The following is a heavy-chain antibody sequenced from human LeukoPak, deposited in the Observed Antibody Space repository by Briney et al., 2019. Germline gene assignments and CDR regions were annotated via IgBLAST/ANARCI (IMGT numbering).Heavy chain of an antibody. V-gene: IGHV3-15*01. CDR2: FKSKSDGGTT. D-gene: IGHD3-10*01. Sequence: GGSLRLSCAASGFTVTNAYMSWVRPAPGKGLAWVGRFKSKSDGGTTDYAAPVKGRFTISRDDSRNTLYLQMNSLKTEDTAVYYCTAGGSDTYYTSSSDYWGQGTLVTVS. CDR3: TAGGSDTYYTSSSDY. CDR1: GFTVTNAY. J-gene: IGHJ4*02.